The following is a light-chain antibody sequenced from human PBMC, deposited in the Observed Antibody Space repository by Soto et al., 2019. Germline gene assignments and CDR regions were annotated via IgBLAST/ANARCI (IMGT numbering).Light chain of an antibody. Sequence: MKHSPASLSAYIGDRVTITCRPSQSIDNFLNWYQQKPGKAPDLLIYSASTLQSGVPSRFSGSGSETEFSLTIRALQPEDFATYYCQQLSRYPLTFGGGTKVDIK. J-gene: IGKJ4*01. CDR3: QQLSRYPLT. CDR2: SAS. V-gene: IGKV1-39*01. CDR1: QSIDNF.